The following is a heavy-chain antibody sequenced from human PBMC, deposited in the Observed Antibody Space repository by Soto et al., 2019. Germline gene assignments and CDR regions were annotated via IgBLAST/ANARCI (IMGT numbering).Heavy chain of an antibody. J-gene: IGHJ4*02. CDR1: GFTFSSYS. Sequence: EVQLVESGGGLVKPGGSLRLSCAASGFTFSSYSMNWVRQAPGKGLEWVSSISSSSSYIYYADSVKGRFTISTDNAKNSLYLQMNSLRAEDTAVYYCARDTIAVAGTLDYWGQGTLVTVSS. V-gene: IGHV3-21*01. D-gene: IGHD6-19*01. CDR3: ARDTIAVAGTLDY. CDR2: ISSSSSYI.